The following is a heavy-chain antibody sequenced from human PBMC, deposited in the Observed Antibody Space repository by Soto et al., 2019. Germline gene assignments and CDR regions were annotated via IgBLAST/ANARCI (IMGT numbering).Heavy chain of an antibody. V-gene: IGHV3-33*01. CDR3: ARGAPMTTVFLFDY. Sequence: QVQLVESGGGVVQPGRSLRLSCAASGFTFSNYAMHWVRQAPGKGLEWVAVIWYDGSNKYYADSVKGRFTISRDNSKNTLYLQMNSLRAEDTAVYYCARGAPMTTVFLFDYWGQGTLVTVSS. CDR2: IWYDGSNK. CDR1: GFTFSNYA. D-gene: IGHD4-17*01. J-gene: IGHJ4*02.